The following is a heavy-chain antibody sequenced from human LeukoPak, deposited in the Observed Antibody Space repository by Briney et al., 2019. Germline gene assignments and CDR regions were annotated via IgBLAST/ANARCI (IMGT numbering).Heavy chain of an antibody. CDR2: IYPGDSDF. CDR3: ARQDSSGYYGEDYFQH. D-gene: IGHD3-22*01. CDR1: GYSFTNYW. Sequence: GESLKISCKGSGYSFTNYWIGWVRQMPGKGLEWMGIIYPGDSDFRYSPSFQGQVSISVDKSISTAYLQWSSLKASDTAMYYCARQDSSGYYGEDYFQHWGQGTLVTVSS. J-gene: IGHJ1*01. V-gene: IGHV5-51*01.